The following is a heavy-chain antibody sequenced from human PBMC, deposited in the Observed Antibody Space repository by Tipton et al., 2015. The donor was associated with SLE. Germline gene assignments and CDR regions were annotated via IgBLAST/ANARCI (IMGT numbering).Heavy chain of an antibody. D-gene: IGHD2-15*01. CDR1: GDSVSSNSAA. CDR3: ARDRYSSGWRSGAFDI. Sequence: GLVKPSQTLSLTCAISGDSVSSNSAAWNWIRQSPSRGLEWLGRTYYRSKWSSDYAASVKSRLTINPDSSKNQFSLHLSSVTPEDTGLYYCARDRYSSGWRSGAFDIWGQGTLVTVSS. CDR2: TYYRSKWSS. J-gene: IGHJ3*02. V-gene: IGHV6-1*01.